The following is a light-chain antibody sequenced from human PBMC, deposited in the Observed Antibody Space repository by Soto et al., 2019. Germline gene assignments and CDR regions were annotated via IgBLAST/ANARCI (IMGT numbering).Light chain of an antibody. J-gene: IGLJ3*02. CDR1: SSNIGAGYA. V-gene: IGLV1-40*01. CDR3: QSYDSSLSASV. Sequence: QTVVTQEPSFSVSGAPGQRVTISCTGGSSNIGAGYAVNWYQQLPGRAPKLLIYGNTNRPSGVPDRFSGSKSGTSASLAITGLQGEDEADYYCQSYDSSLSASVFGGGTKLTVL. CDR2: GNT.